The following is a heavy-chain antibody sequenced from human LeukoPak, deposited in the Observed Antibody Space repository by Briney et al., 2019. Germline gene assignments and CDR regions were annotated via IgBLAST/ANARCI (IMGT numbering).Heavy chain of an antibody. CDR2: INQDESAK. V-gene: IGHV3-7*01. D-gene: IGHD3-10*01. CDR3: ARDQGLWFGGQGFDY. CDR1: GFTFSRYW. Sequence: PGGSLRLSCAASGFTFSRYWMSWVRQAPGKGLEWVASINQDESAKFYVDSVKGRFTISRDNAKNSLYLQMNSLRAEDTAVYYCARDQGLWFGGQGFDYWGQGTLVTVSS. J-gene: IGHJ4*02.